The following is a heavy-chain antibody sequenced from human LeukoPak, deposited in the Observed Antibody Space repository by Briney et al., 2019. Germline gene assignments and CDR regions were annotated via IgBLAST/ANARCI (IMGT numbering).Heavy chain of an antibody. D-gene: IGHD1-26*01. CDR3: ARRIVGAFPFDY. Sequence: GGSLRLSCAASGFTFSSYNMNWVRQAPGKGLEWISYITTSGGTIYYADSVKGRFTISRDNAKNSLYLQMNSLRVEDTAVYYCARRIVGAFPFDYWGQGTLVTVSS. J-gene: IGHJ4*02. V-gene: IGHV3-48*01. CDR1: GFTFSSYN. CDR2: ITTSGGTI.